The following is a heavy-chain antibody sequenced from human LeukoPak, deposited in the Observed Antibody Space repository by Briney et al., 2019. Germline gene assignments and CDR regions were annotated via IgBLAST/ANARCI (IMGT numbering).Heavy chain of an antibody. D-gene: IGHD2-8*02. CDR1: GYTFTTHD. J-gene: IGHJ3*01. Sequence: SVKVSCKASGYTFTTHDINWVRQATGQGLQWMGGIIPIFGTTNSAKRFQGRVTITADEPTSTVYMELSSLRSEDTAVYYCARGGYCSGGVCPTPFDLWGQGTMVIVSS. CDR3: ARGGYCSGGVCPTPFDL. V-gene: IGHV1-69*13. CDR2: IIPIFGTT.